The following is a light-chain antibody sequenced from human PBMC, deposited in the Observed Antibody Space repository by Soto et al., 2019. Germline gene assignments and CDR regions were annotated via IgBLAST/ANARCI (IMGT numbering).Light chain of an antibody. Sequence: EIVLTQSPGTLSLSPGERATLSCRASQSVSSSYLAWYQQKPGPAPRLLIYSASSRATGIPDRFSGSGSGTDFTLTISRLEPEDFAVYYCQQYDFSPITFGQGTRLEIK. V-gene: IGKV3-20*01. CDR3: QQYDFSPIT. J-gene: IGKJ5*01. CDR1: QSVSSSY. CDR2: SAS.